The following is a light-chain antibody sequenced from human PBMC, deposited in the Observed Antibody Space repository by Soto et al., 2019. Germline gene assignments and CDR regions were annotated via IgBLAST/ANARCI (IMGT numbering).Light chain of an antibody. CDR3: QVWDSSSDVV. CDR1: NIESKS. V-gene: IGLV3-21*04. Sequence: SYELTQPPSVSVAPGKTARVTCGGDNIESKSVHWYQQKPGQAPVLVIYYDSDRPSGIPERFSGSNSGNTATLTISRVEAGDEADYYCQVWDSSSDVVFGGGTKLTVL. J-gene: IGLJ2*01. CDR2: YDS.